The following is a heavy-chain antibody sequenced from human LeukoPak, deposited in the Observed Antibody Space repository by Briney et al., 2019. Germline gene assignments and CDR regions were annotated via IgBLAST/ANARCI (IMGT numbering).Heavy chain of an antibody. CDR1: GFTFSTYS. D-gene: IGHD4-23*01. J-gene: IGHJ4*02. CDR2: IGSISSTI. V-gene: IGHV3-48*02. Sequence: SGRSLRLSCAASGFTFSTYSMNWVRQAPGRGLEWVSYIGSISSTIYYADSVKGRFTISRDNAKNSLYLQMNSLRDEDTAVYYCARHDYGGNSGDYWGQGTLVTVSS. CDR3: ARHDYGGNSGDY.